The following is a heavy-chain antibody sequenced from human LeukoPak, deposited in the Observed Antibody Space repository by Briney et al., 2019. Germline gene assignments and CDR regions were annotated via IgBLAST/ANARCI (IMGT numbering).Heavy chain of an antibody. CDR1: VFIFSSYG. CDR2: ISYDGSNK. D-gene: IGHD3-10*01. J-gene: IGHJ4*02. CDR3: AKGDYYASGSFLAEGN. V-gene: IGHV3-30*18. Sequence: PGGSLRLSCAASVFIFSSYGMHWVRQSPGKGLEWVAVISYDGSNKYHAASVKGRFAISRDNSKNTLYLQINSLSPEDTAVYYCAKGDYYASGSFLAEGNWGQGTLVTVSS.